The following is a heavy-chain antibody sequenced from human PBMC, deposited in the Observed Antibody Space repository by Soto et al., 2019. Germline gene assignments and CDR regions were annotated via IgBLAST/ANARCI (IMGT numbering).Heavy chain of an antibody. J-gene: IGHJ4*02. CDR1: VFTFSSYA. CDR2: ISYDGSNK. CDR3: ARDPREYYFDY. V-gene: IGHV3-30-3*01. Sequence: GGSLRLSCAASVFTFSSYAMHWVRQAPGKGLEWVAVISYDGSNKYYADSVKGRFTISRDNSKNTLYLQMNSLRAEDTAVYYCARDPREYYFDYWGQGTLVTVSS.